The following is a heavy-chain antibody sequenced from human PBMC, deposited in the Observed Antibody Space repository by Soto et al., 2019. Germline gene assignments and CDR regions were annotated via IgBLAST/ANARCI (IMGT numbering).Heavy chain of an antibody. CDR2: IFFNGAT. CDR3: ERRGRSYFGPGSFDT. V-gene: IGHV4-39*01. Sequence: QLHFQESGPGLVKPSETLSLTCTVSGGSLSSTSYYWAWIRQPPGKVLEWIGSIFFNGATYYTPSLESRVPISVDTSNTELSLRLRAVTAAETDVYYCERRGRSYFGPGSFDTWGQGALVTVSS. CDR1: GGSLSSTSYY. J-gene: IGHJ5*02. D-gene: IGHD3-10*01.